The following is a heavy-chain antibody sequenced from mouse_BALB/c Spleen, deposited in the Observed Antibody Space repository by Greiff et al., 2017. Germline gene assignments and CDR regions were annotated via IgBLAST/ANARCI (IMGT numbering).Heavy chain of an antibody. Sequence: EVKLEESGPGLVKPSQSLSLTCTVTGYSITSDYAWNWIRQFPGNKLEWMGYISYSGSTSYNPSLKSRISITRDTSKNQFFLQLNSVTTEDTATYYCARSITTWGYYFDYWGQGTTLTVSS. CDR2: ISYSGST. V-gene: IGHV3-2*02. D-gene: IGHD2-4*01. CDR3: ARSITTWGYYFDY. CDR1: GYSITSDYA. J-gene: IGHJ2*01.